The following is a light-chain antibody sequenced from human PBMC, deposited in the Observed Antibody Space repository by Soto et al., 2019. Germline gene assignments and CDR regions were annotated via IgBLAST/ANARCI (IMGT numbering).Light chain of an antibody. Sequence: QSVLTQPPSASGSPGQSVTISCTGTSSDVGGYNSVSWYQQHPGKAPKLMIYEVNKRPSGVPDRFSASKSDNTASLTVSGVQAEDEADYYCSSYAGSKNLVFGGGTKLTVL. J-gene: IGLJ3*02. CDR1: SSDVGGYNS. CDR2: EVN. CDR3: SSYAGSKNLV. V-gene: IGLV2-8*01.